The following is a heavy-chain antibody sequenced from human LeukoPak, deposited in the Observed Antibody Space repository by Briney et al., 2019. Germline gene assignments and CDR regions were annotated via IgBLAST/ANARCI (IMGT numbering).Heavy chain of an antibody. CDR3: ARDSSSWYGGFDY. V-gene: IGHV4-4*09. J-gene: IGHJ4*02. Sequence: SETLSLTCTVSGGSISSYYWSWIRQPPGKGLEWIGYIYTSGSTNYNPSLKSRVTMSVDTSKNQFSLKLSSVTAADTAVYYCARDSSSWYGGFDYWGQGTLVTVSS. D-gene: IGHD6-13*01. CDR1: GGSISSYY. CDR2: IYTSGST.